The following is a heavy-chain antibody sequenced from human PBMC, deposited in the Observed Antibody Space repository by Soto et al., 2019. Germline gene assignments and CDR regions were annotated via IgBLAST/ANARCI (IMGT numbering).Heavy chain of an antibody. V-gene: IGHV4-34*01. CDR2: INETGGT. J-gene: IGHJ5*02. CDR1: GGSVNGFY. D-gene: IGHD3-3*01. Sequence: SETLSLTCAVYGGSVNGFYWNWIRQPPGKGLEWIGEINETGGTHYNPSLKGRVTMSVYTSKNQFALRLSSVTAADTAIYYCATRITVFGLLIPPFDPWGQGTQVTVSS. CDR3: ATRITVFGLLIPPFDP.